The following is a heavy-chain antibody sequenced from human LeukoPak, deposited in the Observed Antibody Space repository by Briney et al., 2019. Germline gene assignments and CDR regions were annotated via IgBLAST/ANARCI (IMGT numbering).Heavy chain of an antibody. Sequence: GTSVKVSCKPSGFTFTSSAVQWVRQARGQRLEWIGWIVVGSGNTNYAHNFQERVTITRDMSTSTAYMELSSLTSEDTAVYYCAAFGSSWYAFDYWGQGTLVTVSS. CDR2: IVVGSGNT. J-gene: IGHJ4*02. CDR1: GFTFTSSA. V-gene: IGHV1-58*01. D-gene: IGHD6-13*01. CDR3: AAFGSSWYAFDY.